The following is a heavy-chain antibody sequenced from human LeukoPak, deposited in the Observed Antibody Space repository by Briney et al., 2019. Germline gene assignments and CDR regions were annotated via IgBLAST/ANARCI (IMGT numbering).Heavy chain of an antibody. V-gene: IGHV4-61*02. Sequence: PSETLSLTCTVSNGSISSDTYFWSWIRQPAGKGLEGIGRMSSSGISTYSPSLKSRVPISIDTSRNQFSMNLNSVTAADTAVYSCAKGAGPPWFDPWGQGTLVTVSS. CDR3: AKGAGPPWFDP. CDR1: NGSISSDTYF. D-gene: IGHD6-19*01. J-gene: IGHJ5*02. CDR2: MSSSGIS.